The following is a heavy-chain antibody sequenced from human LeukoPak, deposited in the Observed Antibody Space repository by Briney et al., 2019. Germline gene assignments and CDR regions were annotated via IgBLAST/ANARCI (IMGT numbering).Heavy chain of an antibody. V-gene: IGHV3-73*01. CDR2: IRGKSNSYAT. Sequence: GGSLTLPCAVSGFIFSGSAMHWVRQPSGEGRVGVGRIRGKSNSYATEYAASVKGRFTISRDDSKNTAYLQMNSLKSEDTAVYYCTKPFDIWGQGTMVTVSS. J-gene: IGHJ3*02. CDR3: TKPFDI. CDR1: GFIFSGSA.